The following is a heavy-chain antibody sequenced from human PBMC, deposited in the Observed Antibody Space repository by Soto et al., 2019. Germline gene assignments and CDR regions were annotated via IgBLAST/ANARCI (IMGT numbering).Heavy chain of an antibody. CDR1: GGSISSSNW. CDR2: IYHSGST. J-gene: IGHJ5*02. V-gene: IGHV4-4*02. CDR3: ARPVAARLGNWFDP. D-gene: IGHD6-6*01. Sequence: PSETLSLTCAVSGGSISSSNWWSWVRQPPGKGLEWIGEIYHSGSTNYNPSLKSRVTISVDKSKNQFSLKLSSVTAADTAVYYCARPVAARLGNWFDPWGQGTLVTVSS.